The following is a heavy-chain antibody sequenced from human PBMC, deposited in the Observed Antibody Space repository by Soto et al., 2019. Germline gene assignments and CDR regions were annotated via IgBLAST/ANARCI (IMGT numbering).Heavy chain of an antibody. CDR3: ARQIYDSDTGPNFQYYFDS. Sequence: GESLKISCKGSGYSFAGYWITWVRQKPGKGLEWMGRIDPSDSQTYYSPSFRGHVTISVTKSITTVFLQWRSLRASDTAMYYCARQIYDSDTGPNFQYYFDSWGQGTPVTVSS. J-gene: IGHJ4*02. V-gene: IGHV5-10-1*01. CDR2: IDPSDSQT. CDR1: GYSFAGYW. D-gene: IGHD3-22*01.